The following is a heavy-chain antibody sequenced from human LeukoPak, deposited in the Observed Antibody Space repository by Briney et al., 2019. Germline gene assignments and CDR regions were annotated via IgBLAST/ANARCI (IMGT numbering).Heavy chain of an antibody. CDR1: GYTFTSYG. CDR3: ARGPCSSTSCYAGGLIRYDY. Sequence: GASVKVPCKASGYTFTSYGISWVRQAPGQGLEWMGWISAYNGNTNYAQKLQGRVTMTTDTSTSTAYMELRSLRSDDTAVYYCARGPCSSTSCYAGGLIRYDYWGQGTLVTVSS. D-gene: IGHD2-2*01. CDR2: ISAYNGNT. V-gene: IGHV1-18*04. J-gene: IGHJ4*02.